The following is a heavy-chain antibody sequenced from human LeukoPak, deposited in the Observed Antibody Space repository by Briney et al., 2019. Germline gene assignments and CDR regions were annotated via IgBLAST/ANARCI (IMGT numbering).Heavy chain of an antibody. V-gene: IGHV1-46*01. D-gene: IGHD1-14*01. CDR3: AASRPGGGSVRIPHY. Sequence: ASVKVSCKASGYTFTSYYMHWVRQAPGQGLEWMGIINSSGGSTSYAQKFQCRVTLIRDASTSTVYMELSSLRSEDTAVYYCAASRPGGGSVRIPHYWGQGTLVTVSS. J-gene: IGHJ4*02. CDR2: INSSGGST. CDR1: GYTFTSYY.